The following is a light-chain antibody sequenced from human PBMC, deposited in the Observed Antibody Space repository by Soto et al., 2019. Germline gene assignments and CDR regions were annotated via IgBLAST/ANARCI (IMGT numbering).Light chain of an antibody. V-gene: IGKV2-28*01. CDR3: MQFIDTRT. CDR1: RSLLHSNGYNY. Sequence: DIVMTQSPLSLPVTPGEPASISCRSSRSLLHSNGYNYLDWYLQKPGQSPQLLIYLGSNRASGVHDKLSGSGSATDFALKISRVEAEEVGVYYCMQFIDTRTFGGGTKVEIK. CDR2: LGS. J-gene: IGKJ4*01.